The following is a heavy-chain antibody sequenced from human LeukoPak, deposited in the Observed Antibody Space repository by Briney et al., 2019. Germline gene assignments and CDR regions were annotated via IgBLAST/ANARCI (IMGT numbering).Heavy chain of an antibody. CDR3: AKGQDATIYPELAFDI. CDR1: GFTFSSYG. Sequence: GGSLRLSCAAFGFTFSSYGMHWVRQAPGKGLEWVAFIRYDGSNKYYEDSVKGRFTISRDNSKNTLYLQMNSLRAEDTAVYYCAKGQDATIYPELAFDIWGQGTMVTVSS. J-gene: IGHJ3*02. V-gene: IGHV3-30*02. D-gene: IGHD2-2*02. CDR2: IRYDGSNK.